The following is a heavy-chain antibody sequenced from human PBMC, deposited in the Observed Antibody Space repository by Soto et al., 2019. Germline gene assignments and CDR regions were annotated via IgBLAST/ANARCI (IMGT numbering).Heavy chain of an antibody. V-gene: IGHV3-64*01. CDR3: VRRVSGNYDY. CDR2: ISSNGGTT. J-gene: IGHJ4*02. Sequence: EVQLAESGGGMVQPGGSLRLSCVASGFTFSSYDMHWVRQAPGKGLEYVSSISSNGGTTYYGNSVKGRFTISRDNSKNTLYLQRGSLRAADMAVYYCVRRVSGNYDYWGQGTLVTVSS. D-gene: IGHD1-7*01. CDR1: GFTFSSYD.